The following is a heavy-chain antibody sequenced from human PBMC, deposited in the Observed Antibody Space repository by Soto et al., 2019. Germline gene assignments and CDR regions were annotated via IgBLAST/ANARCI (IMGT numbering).Heavy chain of an antibody. Sequence: QVQLVQSGAEVKKPGASVKVSCKASGYTFTSYGISWVRQAPGQGLEWMGWISAYNGNTNYAQKLQGRDTMTTDTSTSTAYMELRSLRSDDTAVYYCARVEYCGGDCFGWFDPWGQGTLVTVSS. J-gene: IGHJ5*02. CDR1: GYTFTSYG. V-gene: IGHV1-18*01. CDR2: ISAYNGNT. D-gene: IGHD2-21*02. CDR3: ARVEYCGGDCFGWFDP.